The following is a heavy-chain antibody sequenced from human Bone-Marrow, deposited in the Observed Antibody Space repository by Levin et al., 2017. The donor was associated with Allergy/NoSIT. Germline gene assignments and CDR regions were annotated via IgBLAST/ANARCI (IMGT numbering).Heavy chain of an antibody. J-gene: IGHJ4*02. D-gene: IGHD4-17*01. CDR3: AKGGATVSINHPGVRAGSQFPTDYFDY. V-gene: IGHV3-23*01. CDR1: GFTFSSYA. Sequence: GGSLRLSCAASGFTFSSYAMSWVRQSPGKGLEWVSAISGSGGSTYYADSVKGRFTISRDNSKNTLYLQVHSLRAEDTAVYYCAKGGATVSINHPGVRAGSQFPTDYFDYWGQGTLVTVSA. CDR2: ISGSGGST.